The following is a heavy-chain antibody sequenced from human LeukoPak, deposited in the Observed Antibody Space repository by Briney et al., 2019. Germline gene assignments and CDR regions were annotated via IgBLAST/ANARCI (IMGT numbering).Heavy chain of an antibody. CDR1: GGSISSYY. CDR3: ARETRDYDISTGYETIYYFDY. Sequence: SETLSLTCTVSGGSISSYYWSWIRQPPGKGLEWIGYIYYSGSTNYNPSLKSRVTISVDTSKNQFSLKLSSVTAADTAVYYCARETRDYDISTGYETIYYFDYWGQGTLVTVSS. J-gene: IGHJ4*02. V-gene: IGHV4-59*01. CDR2: IYYSGST. D-gene: IGHD3-9*01.